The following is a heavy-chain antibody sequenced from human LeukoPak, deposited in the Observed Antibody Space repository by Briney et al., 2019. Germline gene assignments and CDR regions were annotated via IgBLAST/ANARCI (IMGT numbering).Heavy chain of an antibody. CDR1: GFTVSRYY. V-gene: IGHV3-53*01. Sequence: GGSLRLSCAASGFTVSRYYMTWVRQAPGKGLEWVSVIYSGGSTYYADSVKGRFTISRDNSKNTLYLQMNSLRAEDTAVYYCAGTIVGKWAIDYWGQGTLVTVSS. J-gene: IGHJ4*02. CDR2: IYSGGST. D-gene: IGHD3-22*01. CDR3: AGTIVGKWAIDY.